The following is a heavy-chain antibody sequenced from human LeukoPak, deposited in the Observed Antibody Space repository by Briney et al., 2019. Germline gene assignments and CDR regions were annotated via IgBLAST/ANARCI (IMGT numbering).Heavy chain of an antibody. CDR2: IYYSGST. CDR1: GGSISSGGYY. V-gene: IGHV4-31*03. Sequence: SETLSLTCTVSGGSISSGGYYWSWIRQHPGKGLEWIGYIYYSGSTYYNPSLKSRVTISVDTSKNQFSLKLSSVTAADTAVYYCARGRIAAAAPFDYWGQGTLVTVSS. D-gene: IGHD6-13*01. CDR3: ARGRIAAAAPFDY. J-gene: IGHJ4*02.